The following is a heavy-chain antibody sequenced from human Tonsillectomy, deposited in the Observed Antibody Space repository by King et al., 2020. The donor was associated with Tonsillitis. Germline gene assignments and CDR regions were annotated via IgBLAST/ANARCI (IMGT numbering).Heavy chain of an antibody. CDR3: ANGRGYYPNYALEV. V-gene: IGHV4-59*08. Sequence: QLQESGPGLVKPSETLSLTCTVSGDSINNYYWSWIRQPPGKGLEWVGYIFYRGSTNYNPSIKSRITMSLDTSKNQFSLKLGSGTAADTAVYFCANGRGYYPNYALEVWGQGTTVTVSS. CDR2: IFYRGST. J-gene: IGHJ6*01. CDR1: GDSINNYY. D-gene: IGHD3-22*01.